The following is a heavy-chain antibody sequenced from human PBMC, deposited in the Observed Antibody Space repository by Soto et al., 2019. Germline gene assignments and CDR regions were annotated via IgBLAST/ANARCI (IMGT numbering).Heavy chain of an antibody. CDR1: GFTFSSCA. CDR3: ARDKRDLRFVEWSYYVDD. J-gene: IGHJ4*02. D-gene: IGHD3-3*01. Sequence: QVQLVESGGGVVQPGRSLRLSCAASGFTFSSCAMHWVRQAPGKGLEWVALISYDGSNKYYADSVKGRFTISRDNSKNTXXLQMNSLRAEDTAVYYCARDKRDLRFVEWSYYVDDWGQGTLVTVSS. CDR2: ISYDGSNK. V-gene: IGHV3-30-3*01.